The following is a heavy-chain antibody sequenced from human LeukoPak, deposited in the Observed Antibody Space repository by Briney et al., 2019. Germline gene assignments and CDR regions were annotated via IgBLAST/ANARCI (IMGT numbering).Heavy chain of an antibody. V-gene: IGHV1-69*13. CDR2: IITIFGTA. Sequence: SVKVSCKASGGTFSSYAISWVRQAPGQGLEWMGGIITIFGTASYAQKFQGRVSITADESTSTAYMELSSLRSEDTAVYYCASTLNYYYYYYGMDVWGQGTTVTVSS. CDR1: GGTFSSYA. D-gene: IGHD1-7*01. CDR3: ASTLNYYYYYYGMDV. J-gene: IGHJ6*02.